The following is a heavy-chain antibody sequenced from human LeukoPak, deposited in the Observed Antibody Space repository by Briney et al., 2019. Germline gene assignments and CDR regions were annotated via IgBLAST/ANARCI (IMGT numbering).Heavy chain of an antibody. CDR3: AKGLHSSSWNDALDI. V-gene: IGHV3-30*02. Sequence: GGSLRLSCVASGFNFIYYGMYWVRQAPGKGLEWVAFIRYDGSNTYYVGSVKGRFTISRDKNTLYLQMNSLRAEDTAIYYCAKGLHSSSWNDALDIWGQGTLVTVSS. CDR2: IRYDGSNT. J-gene: IGHJ3*02. D-gene: IGHD6-13*01. CDR1: GFNFIYYG.